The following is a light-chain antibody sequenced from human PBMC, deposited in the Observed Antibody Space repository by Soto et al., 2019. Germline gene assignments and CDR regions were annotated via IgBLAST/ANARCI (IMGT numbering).Light chain of an antibody. Sequence: EIVLTQSPATLSSFPGDRVTLYCRASQYINTRLAWYQHRPGQAPRLLIYGASTRATGVPARFSGGGSGTEFTLTISSLQSEDFAVYCCQQYNNWPWTFGQGTKVDIK. J-gene: IGKJ1*01. CDR3: QQYNNWPWT. CDR1: QYINTR. CDR2: GAS. V-gene: IGKV3-15*01.